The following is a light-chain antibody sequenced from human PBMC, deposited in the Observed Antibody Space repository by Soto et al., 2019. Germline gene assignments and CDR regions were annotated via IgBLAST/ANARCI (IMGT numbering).Light chain of an antibody. CDR2: GAS. Sequence: DIQMTQSPSTLSASVGDTVTITCRASESIDNWLAWYQQKPGKAPKLLIFGASNLQSGVPSRFSGGGSGTDFTLTISSLQPEDFATYYCQQSDSTPRTFGQGTKVDI. J-gene: IGKJ1*01. CDR3: QQSDSTPRT. V-gene: IGKV1-39*01. CDR1: ESIDNW.